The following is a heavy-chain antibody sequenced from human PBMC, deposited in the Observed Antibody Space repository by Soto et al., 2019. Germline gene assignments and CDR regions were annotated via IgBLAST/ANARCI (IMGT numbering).Heavy chain of an antibody. CDR2: IYYSGST. J-gene: IGHJ4*02. CDR3: ASFPGRVDY. Sequence: LSLTCTVSGGSIISYYWSWIRQPPGKGLECIGYIYYSGSTNYNPSLKSRVTISVDTSKNQFSLKLSSVTAADTAVYYCASFPGRVDYWGQGTLVTVSS. V-gene: IGHV4-59*01. CDR1: GGSIISYY.